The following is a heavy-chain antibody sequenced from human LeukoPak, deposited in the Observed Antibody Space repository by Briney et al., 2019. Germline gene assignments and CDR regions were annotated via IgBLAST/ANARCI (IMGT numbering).Heavy chain of an antibody. Sequence: GGSLRLSCAASGFTFSSYWMSWVRQAPGKGLEWVANIKQDGSEKYYVDSVKGRFTISRDNAKNSLYLQMNGLRAEDTAVDYCARDCNSGCPGDYWGQGTLVTVSS. D-gene: IGHD6-19*01. CDR2: IKQDGSEK. V-gene: IGHV3-7*01. CDR3: ARDCNSGCPGDY. CDR1: GFTFSSYW. J-gene: IGHJ4*02.